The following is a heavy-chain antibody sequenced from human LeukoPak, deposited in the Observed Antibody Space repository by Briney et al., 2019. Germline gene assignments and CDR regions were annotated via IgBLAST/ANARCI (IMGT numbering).Heavy chain of an antibody. CDR3: VRSEQTGNYMDV. CDR2: MYHSGST. J-gene: IGHJ6*03. CDR1: GYSISSGYY. Sequence: SETLSLTCAASGYSISSGYYWGWIRQPPGKGLEWIGSMYHSGSTYYNPSLKSRVTISVDTSKNQFSLKLSSVTAADTAVYYCVRSEQTGNYMDVWGKGTTVTVSS. D-gene: IGHD3-10*01. V-gene: IGHV4-38-2*01.